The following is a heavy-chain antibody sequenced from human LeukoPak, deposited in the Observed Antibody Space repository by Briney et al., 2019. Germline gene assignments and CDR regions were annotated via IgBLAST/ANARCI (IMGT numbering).Heavy chain of an antibody. V-gene: IGHV3-23*01. D-gene: IGHD3-10*01. CDR3: AKDYYGSGSYYNHFDY. CDR2: VSGDGYST. CDR1: EFTFSTYA. Sequence: GGSPRLSCAASEFTFSTYAMSWVRQAPGKGLEWVSTVSGDGYSTYYADSVKGRFTISRDSFKNTLYLQVNSLRAEDMAVYYCAKDYYGSGSYYNHFDYWGQGTLVTVSS. J-gene: IGHJ4*02.